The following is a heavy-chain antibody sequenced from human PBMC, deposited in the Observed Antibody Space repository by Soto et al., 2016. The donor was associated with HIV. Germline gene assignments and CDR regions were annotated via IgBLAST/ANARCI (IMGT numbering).Heavy chain of an antibody. Sequence: QVQLVQSGAEVKKPGSSVKVSCKASGGTLSSYAISWVRQAPGQGLEWIGIIIPSGGSTSYAQKFQGRVTLTRDTSTNTVYMELSSLRSEDTAVYYCARVAGGFFDYWGQGTLVTVSS. J-gene: IGHJ4*02. CDR3: ARVAGGFFDY. V-gene: IGHV1-46*01. D-gene: IGHD5-12*01. CDR1: GGTLSSYA. CDR2: IIPSGGST.